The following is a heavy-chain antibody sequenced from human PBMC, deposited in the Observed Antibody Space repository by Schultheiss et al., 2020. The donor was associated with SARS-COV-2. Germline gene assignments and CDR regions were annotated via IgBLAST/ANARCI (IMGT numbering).Heavy chain of an antibody. CDR1: GFTFSSFG. V-gene: IGHV3-30*18. Sequence: GGSLRLSCVGSGFTFSSFGMHWVRRAPGKGLEWVALIAYNGINKYYADSVKGRFTISRDNANNSVFLQLNSLRAEDTAVFYCTKGKSASVRAYYAMDVWGQGTTVTVSS. D-gene: IGHD3-16*01. CDR2: IAYNGINK. J-gene: IGHJ6*02. CDR3: TKGKSASVRAYYAMDV.